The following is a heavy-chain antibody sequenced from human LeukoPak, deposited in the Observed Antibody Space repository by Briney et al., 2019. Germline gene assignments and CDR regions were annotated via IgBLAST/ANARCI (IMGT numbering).Heavy chain of an antibody. CDR1: GGSISSYY. Sequence: PSETLSLTCTVSGGSISSYYWSWIRQPAGKGLEWIGRIYTSGSTNYNPSLKSRVTMSVDTSKNQFSLKLSSVTAADTAVYYCARVNQDGDSYYYYYYMDVWGKGTTVTVSS. V-gene: IGHV4-4*07. J-gene: IGHJ6*03. D-gene: IGHD2-21*02. CDR3: ARVNQDGDSYYYYYYMDV. CDR2: IYTSGST.